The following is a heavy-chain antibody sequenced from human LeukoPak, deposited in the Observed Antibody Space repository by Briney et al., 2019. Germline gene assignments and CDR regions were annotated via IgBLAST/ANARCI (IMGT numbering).Heavy chain of an antibody. D-gene: IGHD3-22*01. J-gene: IGHJ5*02. CDR3: ARAPLVSSYYDSSTYKTPASNWFDP. V-gene: IGHV1-18*01. CDR1: GYTFTSYG. CDR2: ISAYNGNT. Sequence: GASVKVSCKASGYTFTSYGISWVRQAPGQGLEWMGWISAYNGNTNYAQKLQGRVTMTTDTSTSTAYMELRSLRSDDTAVYYCARAPLVSSYYDSSTYKTPASNWFDPWGQGTLVTVSS.